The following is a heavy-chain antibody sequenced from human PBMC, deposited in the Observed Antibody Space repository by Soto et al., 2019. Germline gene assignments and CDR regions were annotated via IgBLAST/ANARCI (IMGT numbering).Heavy chain of an antibody. D-gene: IGHD3-22*01. J-gene: IGHJ4*02. CDR1: GFIFSNAW. CDR2: IKSKIDGGTT. CDR3: TTDHPFYYDGSGYDH. Sequence: EVLLVESGGGMVKPGGSLRLSCAASGFIFSNAWMNWVRQAPGRGLEWVGRIKSKIDGGTTNYAAPVKGRFIISRDDSKNTVYLQMNKLKSEDTAVYHFTTDHPFYYDGSGYDHWGQGTLVTVSS. V-gene: IGHV3-15*07.